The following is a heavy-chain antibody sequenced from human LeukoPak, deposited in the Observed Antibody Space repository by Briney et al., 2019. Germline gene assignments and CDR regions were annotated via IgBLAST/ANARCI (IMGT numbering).Heavy chain of an antibody. CDR3: ARPLTGGAFDI. V-gene: IGHV3-53*01. D-gene: IGHD3-9*01. J-gene: IGHJ3*02. Sequence: PGGSLRLSCAASGFTVSSNYMSWVRQAPGKGLEWVSVIYSGGSTYYADSVKGRFTISRDNSKNTLYLQMNSLRAEDTAVYYCARPLTGGAFDIWGQGTMVTVSS. CDR2: IYSGGST. CDR1: GFTVSSNY.